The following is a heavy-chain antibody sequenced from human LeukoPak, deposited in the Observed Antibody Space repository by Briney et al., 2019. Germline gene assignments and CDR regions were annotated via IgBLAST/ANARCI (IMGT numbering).Heavy chain of an antibody. CDR3: ARELQLLFFDY. J-gene: IGHJ4*02. CDR2: IYYSGST. Sequence: SQTLSLTCTVSGGSISSGDYYWSWIRQPPGKGLEWIGYIYYSGSTYYNPSLKSRVTISVDTSKSQFSLKLSSVTAADTAVYYCARELQLLFFDYWGQGTLVTVSS. V-gene: IGHV4-30-4*01. D-gene: IGHD2-2*01. CDR1: GGSISSGDYY.